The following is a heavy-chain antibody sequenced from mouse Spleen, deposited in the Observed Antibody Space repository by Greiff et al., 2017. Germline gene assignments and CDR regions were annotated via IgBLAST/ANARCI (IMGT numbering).Heavy chain of an antibody. Sequence: EVQLQQSGAELVRPGASVKLSCTASGFNIKDDYMHWVKQRPEQGLEWIGWIDPENGDTEYASKFQGKATITADTSSNTAYLQLSSLTSEDTAVYYCTTGGLWSNGGNYWGQGTTLTVSS. CDR2: IDPENGDT. J-gene: IGHJ2*01. V-gene: IGHV14-4*01. CDR1: GFNIKDDY. CDR3: TTGGLWSNGGNY. D-gene: IGHD1-1*02.